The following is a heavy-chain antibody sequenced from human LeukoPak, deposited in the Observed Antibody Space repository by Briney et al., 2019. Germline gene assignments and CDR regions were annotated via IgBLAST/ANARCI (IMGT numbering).Heavy chain of an antibody. CDR3: ARDGIFGVVIINFDY. CDR1: GYTFTSYG. CDR2: ISAYNGNT. Sequence: ASVKVSCKASGYTFTSYGISWVRQAPGQGLEWMGWISAYNGNTNYAQKLQGRVTMTTDTSTSTAYMELRSLRSDDTAVYYCARDGIFGVVIINFDYWGQGTLVTVSS. D-gene: IGHD3-3*01. V-gene: IGHV1-18*01. J-gene: IGHJ4*02.